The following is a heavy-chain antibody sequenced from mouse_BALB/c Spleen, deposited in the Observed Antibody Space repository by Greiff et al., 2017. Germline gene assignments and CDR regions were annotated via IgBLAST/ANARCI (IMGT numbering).Heavy chain of an antibody. CDR1: GFSLTSYG. CDR2: IWSGGST. CDR3: ARNLLWGHYYAMDY. Sequence: VQGVESGPGLVQPSQSLSITCTVSGFSLTSYGVHWVRQSPGKGLEWLGVIWSGGSTDYNAAFISRRSISKDNSKSQVFFKMNSLQANDTAIYYCARNLLWGHYYAMDYWGQGTSVTVSS. D-gene: IGHD1-1*02. J-gene: IGHJ4*01. V-gene: IGHV2-2*02.